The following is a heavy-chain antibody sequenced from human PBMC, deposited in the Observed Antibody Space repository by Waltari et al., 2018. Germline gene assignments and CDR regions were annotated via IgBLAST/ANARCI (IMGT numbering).Heavy chain of an antibody. D-gene: IGHD2-15*01. CDR3: ARRGRRNYWFDP. Sequence: QVQLQQWGAGLLKPSETLSLTCAVYGGSFSGYYWSWIRQPPGKGLEWIGEINHSGSTNYHPSLKSRVTISVDTSKNQVSLKLSSVTAADTAVYYCARRGRRNYWFDPWGQGTLVTVSS. J-gene: IGHJ5*02. V-gene: IGHV4-34*01. CDR2: INHSGST. CDR1: GGSFSGYY.